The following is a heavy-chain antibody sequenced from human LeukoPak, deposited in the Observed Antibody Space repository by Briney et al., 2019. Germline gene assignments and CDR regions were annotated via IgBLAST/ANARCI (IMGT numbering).Heavy chain of an antibody. CDR2: INSDGSIT. CDR3: ARGGEGASHFDS. D-gene: IGHD1-26*01. Sequence: GGSLRLSCAASGFTFTTYWMHWVRQAPGKGLVWVSHINSDGSITSYADSVKGRFTISRDNAKNSLYLQMNSLRAEDTAVYYCARGGEGASHFDSWGQGALVTVSS. CDR1: GFTFTTYW. V-gene: IGHV3-74*01. J-gene: IGHJ4*02.